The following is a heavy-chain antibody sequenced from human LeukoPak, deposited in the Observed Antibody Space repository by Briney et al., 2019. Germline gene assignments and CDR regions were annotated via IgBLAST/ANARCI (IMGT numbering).Heavy chain of an antibody. J-gene: IGHJ4*02. D-gene: IGHD1-26*01. CDR1: GGSFSGYY. CDR2: INHSGST. V-gene: IGHV4-34*01. CDR3: ATYSGTYRDN. Sequence: SETLSLTCAVYGGSFSGYYWSWIRQPPGKGLEWIGEINHSGSTNYNPSLKSRVTISVDTSKNQFSLKLSSVTAADTAVYYCATYSGTYRDNWGQGTLVTVSS.